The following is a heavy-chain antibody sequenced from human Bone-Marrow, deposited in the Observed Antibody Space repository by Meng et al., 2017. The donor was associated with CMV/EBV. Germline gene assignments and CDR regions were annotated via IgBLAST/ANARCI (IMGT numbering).Heavy chain of an antibody. J-gene: IGHJ6*02. CDR2: INPNSGGT. CDR1: GYSFSNYG. CDR3: ARENITMIVGGMDV. D-gene: IGHD3-22*01. Sequence: ASVKVSCKASGYSFSNYGITWVRQAPGQGLEWMGWINPNSGGTNYAQKFQGRVTMTRDTSISTAYMELSRLRSDDTAVYYCARENITMIVGGMDVWGQGTTVTVSS. V-gene: IGHV1-2*02.